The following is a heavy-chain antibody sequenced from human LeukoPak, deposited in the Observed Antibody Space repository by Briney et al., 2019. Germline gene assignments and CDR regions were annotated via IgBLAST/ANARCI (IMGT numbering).Heavy chain of an antibody. CDR2: ISAYNGNT. V-gene: IGHV1-18*01. D-gene: IGHD3-3*01. J-gene: IGHJ6*02. CDR3: ARDHPGSTQKYDFWCGYYYYYYGMDV. Sequence: ASVKVSCKASGYTFTSYGISWVRQAPGQGLEWMGWISAYNGNTNYAQKLQGRVTMTTDTSTSTAYMELRSLRSDDTAVYYCARDHPGSTQKYDFWCGYYYYYYGMDVWGQGTTVTVSS. CDR1: GYTFTSYG.